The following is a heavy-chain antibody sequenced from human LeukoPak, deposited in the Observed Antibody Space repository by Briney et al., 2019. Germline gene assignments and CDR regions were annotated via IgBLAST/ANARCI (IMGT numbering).Heavy chain of an antibody. CDR1: GFTVSSNS. Sequence: GSLRLSCTVSGFTVSSNSMSWIRQPPGKGLEWVGNIFYSGSTYYSPSLKSRVTISLDTSRNQFSLQLSSVTAADTAVYYCARRAGDDILTGYVNWGQGTLVTVSS. J-gene: IGHJ4*02. V-gene: IGHV4-59*04. CDR2: IFYSGST. CDR3: ARRAGDDILTGYVN. D-gene: IGHD3-9*01.